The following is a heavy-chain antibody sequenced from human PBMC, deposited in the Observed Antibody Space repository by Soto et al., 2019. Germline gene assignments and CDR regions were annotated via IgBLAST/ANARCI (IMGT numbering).Heavy chain of an antibody. CDR3: ASLAGDYSGRGFDY. CDR2: IYPDDSDT. J-gene: IGHJ4*02. V-gene: IGHV5-51*01. D-gene: IGHD4-17*01. CDR1: GYTFTAHW. Sequence: EVQLVQSGAEVKKPGESLEISCKGSGYTFTAHWIAWVRQMPGKRLEWMGLIYPDDSDTRYSPAFQAQVTISADKSSNTAYLQGSSLKASDTAIYYCASLAGDYSGRGFDYWGQGTPVTVSS.